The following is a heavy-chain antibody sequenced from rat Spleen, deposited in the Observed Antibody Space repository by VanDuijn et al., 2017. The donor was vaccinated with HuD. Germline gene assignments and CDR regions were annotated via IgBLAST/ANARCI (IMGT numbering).Heavy chain of an antibody. V-gene: IGHV5-25*01. Sequence: EVHLVESGGDFVQPGRSIQLSCAASGFTFSNYGMAWVRQAPTKGLEWVASITNSGGSTYYRDSVKGRFTISRDNAKSTLYLQMDSLRSEDTATYYCTTLGRGRRGDVMDAWGQGASVTVSS. J-gene: IGHJ4*01. CDR3: TTLGRGRRGDVMDA. CDR1: GFTFSNYG. D-gene: IGHD4-3*01. CDR2: ITNSGGST.